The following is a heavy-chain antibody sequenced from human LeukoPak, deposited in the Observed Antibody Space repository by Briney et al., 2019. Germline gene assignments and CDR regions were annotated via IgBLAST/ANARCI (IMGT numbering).Heavy chain of an antibody. V-gene: IGHV1-69*13. J-gene: IGHJ4*02. D-gene: IGHD3-9*01. CDR1: RGTFSSYA. CDR2: IVPIFGTA. CDR3: ATVAPVLRYFDWLLSPFDY. Sequence: ASVKVSCKASRGTFSSYAISWVRQAPGQGLEWMGGIVPIFGTANYAQKFQGRVTITADESTSTAYMELSSLRSEDTAVYYCATVAPVLRYFDWLLSPFDYWGQGTLVTVSS.